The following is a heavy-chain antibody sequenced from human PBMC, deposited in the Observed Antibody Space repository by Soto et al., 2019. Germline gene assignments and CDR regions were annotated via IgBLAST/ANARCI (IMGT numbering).Heavy chain of an antibody. V-gene: IGHV4-59*01. J-gene: IGHJ4*02. CDR1: GGSISSYY. D-gene: IGHD3-22*01. CDR3: AGVDNSSGYLYYFDY. Sequence: SETLSLTCTVSGGSISSYYWSWIRQPPGKGLEWIGYIYYGGSTNYNPSLKSRVTISVDTSKNQFSLKLSSVTAADTAVYYCAGVDNSSGYLYYFDYWGQGTLVTVSS. CDR2: IYYGGST.